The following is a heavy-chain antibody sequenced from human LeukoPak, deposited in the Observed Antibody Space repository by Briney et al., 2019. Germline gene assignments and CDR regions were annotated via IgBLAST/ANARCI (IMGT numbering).Heavy chain of an antibody. V-gene: IGHV3-7*01. CDR2: IKQDGNER. D-gene: IGHD3-16*01. CDR1: GFTFSSYA. Sequence: TGGSLRLSCAASGFTFSSYAMSWVRQAPGKGLEWVANIKQDGNERYYADSVKGRFTIARDNAKNSLYLQMNSLRVEDTAVYYCTTRISMIRFGGVILSDYWGQGTLATVSS. J-gene: IGHJ4*02. CDR3: TTRISMIRFGGVILSDY.